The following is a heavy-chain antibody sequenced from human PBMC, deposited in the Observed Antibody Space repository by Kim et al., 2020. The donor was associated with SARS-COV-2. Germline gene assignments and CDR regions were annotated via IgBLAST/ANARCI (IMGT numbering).Heavy chain of an antibody. V-gene: IGHV3-48*03. Sequence: GGSLRLSCEASGFIFSNFEMNWVRQAPGRGPEWVAHISGTATNIYYADSVKGRFTISRDNDKNSLYLQLNSLRVEDTAVYYCAREGLKDEFDVWGQGTIVTVSS. CDR3: AREGLKDEFDV. CDR1: GFIFSNFE. CDR2: ISGTATNI. D-gene: IGHD2-15*01. J-gene: IGHJ3*01.